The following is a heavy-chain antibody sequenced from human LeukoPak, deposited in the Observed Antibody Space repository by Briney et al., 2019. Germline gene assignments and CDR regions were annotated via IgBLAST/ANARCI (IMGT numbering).Heavy chain of an antibody. Sequence: GGSLRLSWAASGFTFSSYGMHWVRQAPGKGLEWVAFIRYDGSNKYYADSMKGRFTISRDNSKNTLYLQMNSLRAEDTAVYYCAKVINVVASEYFQHWGQGTLVTVSS. D-gene: IGHD2-15*01. CDR1: GFTFSSYG. V-gene: IGHV3-30*02. CDR3: AKVINVVASEYFQH. J-gene: IGHJ1*01. CDR2: IRYDGSNK.